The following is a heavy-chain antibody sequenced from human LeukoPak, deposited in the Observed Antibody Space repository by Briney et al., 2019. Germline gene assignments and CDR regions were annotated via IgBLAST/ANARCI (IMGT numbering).Heavy chain of an antibody. CDR3: ARDLSINWFDP. J-gene: IGHJ5*02. D-gene: IGHD3-3*02. CDR2: ISSSSSYI. CDR1: GFTFSSYS. Sequence: AGSLRLSCAASGFTFSSYSMNWVRQAPGKGLEWVSSISSSSSYIYYADSVKGRCTISRDNAKNSLYLQMNSLRAEDTAVYYCARDLSINWFDPWGQGTLVTVSS. V-gene: IGHV3-21*01.